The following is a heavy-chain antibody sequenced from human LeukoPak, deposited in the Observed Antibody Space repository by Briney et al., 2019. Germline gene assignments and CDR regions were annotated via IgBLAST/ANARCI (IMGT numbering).Heavy chain of an antibody. CDR3: ARMEYCSSTSCPDAFDI. V-gene: IGHV4-4*07. Sequence: KASETLSLTCTVSGASISNYYWSWIRQPAGKGLEWIGRVYISGIYTSGSTNYNPSLNSRVTISVDKSKNQFSLKLTSVTAADTAVYYCARMEYCSSTSCPDAFDIWGRGTMVTVSS. D-gene: IGHD2-2*01. J-gene: IGHJ3*02. CDR2: VYISGIYTSGST. CDR1: GASISNYY.